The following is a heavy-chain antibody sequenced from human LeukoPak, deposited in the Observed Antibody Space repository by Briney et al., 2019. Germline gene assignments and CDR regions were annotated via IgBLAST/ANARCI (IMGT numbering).Heavy chain of an antibody. Sequence: SETLSLTCTVSGGSISSHYWSWVRQPPGKGLEWIGYISYSGSTKYNPSLKSRVTISVDTSKNQFSLKLSSVTAADTAVYYCASGSYYFDYWGQGTLVTVSS. D-gene: IGHD1-26*01. CDR1: GGSISSHY. CDR3: ASGSYYFDY. V-gene: IGHV4-59*11. J-gene: IGHJ4*02. CDR2: ISYSGST.